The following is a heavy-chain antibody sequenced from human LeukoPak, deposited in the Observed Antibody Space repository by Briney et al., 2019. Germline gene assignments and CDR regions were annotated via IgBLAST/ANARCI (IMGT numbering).Heavy chain of an antibody. CDR3: ARGRRYYDSSGYYRLDY. Sequence: PSETLSLTCAVYGGSFSGYYWSWIRQPPGKGLEWIGEINHSGSTNYNPSLKSRVTISVDTSKNQFSLKLSSVTAADTAVYYCARGRRYYDSSGYYRLDYWGQATLVTVSS. CDR2: INHSGST. V-gene: IGHV4-34*01. CDR1: GGSFSGYY. D-gene: IGHD3-22*01. J-gene: IGHJ4*02.